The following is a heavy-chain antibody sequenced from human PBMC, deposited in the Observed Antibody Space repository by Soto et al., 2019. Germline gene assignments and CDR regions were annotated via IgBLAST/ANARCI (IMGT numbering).Heavy chain of an antibody. V-gene: IGHV1-3*01. J-gene: IGHJ4*02. CDR2: INGGNGNT. CDR1: GCTFTSNT. CDR3: TRLETDY. Sequence: GAAVMPRSKDSGCTFTSNTMHWVRQAPVRILECMGWINGGNGNTKYSQKFRGRVTFTRDTSASTSYMELGILRSEDTAVYYCTRLETDYWGQGPLVTVSS.